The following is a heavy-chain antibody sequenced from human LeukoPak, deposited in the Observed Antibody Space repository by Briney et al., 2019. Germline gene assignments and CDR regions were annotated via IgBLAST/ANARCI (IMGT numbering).Heavy chain of an antibody. Sequence: GGSLRLSCAASGFTFGDYAMHWVRQAPGKGLEWVSGINWDNGGIVYAQSVRGRFTISRDNAKNSLHLEMNSLRVEDTALYYCARDDHSVLTDNFNYWGQGILVTVSS. CDR3: ARDDHSVLTDNFNY. CDR2: INWDNGGI. V-gene: IGHV3-9*01. D-gene: IGHD3-9*01. J-gene: IGHJ4*02. CDR1: GFTFGDYA.